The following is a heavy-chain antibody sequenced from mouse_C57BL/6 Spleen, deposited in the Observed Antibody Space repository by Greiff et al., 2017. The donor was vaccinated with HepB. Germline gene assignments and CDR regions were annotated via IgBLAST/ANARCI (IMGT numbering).Heavy chain of an antibody. V-gene: IGHV2-9-1*01. CDR1: GFSLTSYA. CDR3: ASHYYGSSYNYAMDY. D-gene: IGHD1-1*01. Sequence: QVQLQQSGPGLVAPSQSLSITCTVSGFSLTSYAISWVRQPPGKGLEWLGVIWTGGGTNYNSALKSRLSISKDNSKSQVFLKMNSLQTDDTARYYCASHYYGSSYNYAMDYWGQGTSVTVSS. CDR2: IWTGGGT. J-gene: IGHJ4*01.